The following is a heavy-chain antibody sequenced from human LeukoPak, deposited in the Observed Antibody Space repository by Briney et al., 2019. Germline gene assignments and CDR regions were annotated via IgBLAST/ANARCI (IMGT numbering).Heavy chain of an antibody. J-gene: IGHJ5*02. D-gene: IGHD6-13*01. V-gene: IGHV3-74*01. CDR3: AKAAAAGAWWFDP. Sequence: GGSLRLSCAASGFTFSTYWMHWVRQAPGKGLVWVSRINGDGSTTSYADSVKGRVTISRDNAKNTLYLQMSSLRAEDTAVYYCAKAAAAGAWWFDPWGQGTLVSVSS. CDR1: GFTFSTYW. CDR2: INGDGSTT.